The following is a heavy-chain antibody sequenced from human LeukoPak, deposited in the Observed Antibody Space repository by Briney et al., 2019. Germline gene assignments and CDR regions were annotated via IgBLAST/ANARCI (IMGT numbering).Heavy chain of an antibody. CDR2: IRSSSSHI. CDR3: ARGGATRFDA. V-gene: IGHV3-11*05. Sequence: PGGSLRLSCAASGFTFSDYYMSWIRQAPGKGLEWVSYIRSSSSHINYADSVQGRFTISRDNAKNSLYLQINSLRAEDTAVYYCARGGATRFDAWGQGTLVTVSS. J-gene: IGHJ5*02. CDR1: GFTFSDYY. D-gene: IGHD4/OR15-4a*01.